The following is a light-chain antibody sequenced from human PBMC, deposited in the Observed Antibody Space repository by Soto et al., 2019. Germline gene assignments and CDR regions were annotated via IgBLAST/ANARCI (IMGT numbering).Light chain of an antibody. V-gene: IGKV3-11*01. Sequence: EIVLTQSPATRSLSPGERATLSCRASQSVSSYLAWYQQKPGQAPRLLIYDASNRATGIPARFSGSGSGTDFTLTIGSLEPEDFAVYYCQQRSNWPPYTFGQGTKLEIK. J-gene: IGKJ2*01. CDR1: QSVSSY. CDR3: QQRSNWPPYT. CDR2: DAS.